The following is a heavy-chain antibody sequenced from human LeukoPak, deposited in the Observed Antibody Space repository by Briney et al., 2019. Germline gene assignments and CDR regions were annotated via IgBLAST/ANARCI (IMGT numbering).Heavy chain of an antibody. CDR3: AREAAVAGTWLFDH. CDR1: GFTFSSYA. CDR2: ISYDGSNK. D-gene: IGHD6-19*01. Sequence: GRSLRLSCAASGFTFSSYAMHWVRQAPGKGLEWVAVISYDGSNKYYADSVKGRFTISRDNSKNTLYLQMNSLRAEDTAVYYCAREAAVAGTWLFDHWGQGTLVTVSS. J-gene: IGHJ5*02. V-gene: IGHV3-30*04.